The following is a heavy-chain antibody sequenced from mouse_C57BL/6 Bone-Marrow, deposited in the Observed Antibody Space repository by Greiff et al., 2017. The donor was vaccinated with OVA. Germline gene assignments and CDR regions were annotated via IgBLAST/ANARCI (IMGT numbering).Heavy chain of an antibody. D-gene: IGHD2-4*01. J-gene: IGHJ1*03. CDR3: ARWDYHWYFDV. CDR2: IYPGGGYT. Sequence: QVQLQQSGAELVRPGTSVTMSCKASGYTFTNYWIGWAKQRPGHGLEWIGDIYPGGGYTNYNEKFKGQATLTADKSSSTAYMQFSSLTSEDSAIYYCARWDYHWYFDVWGTGTTVTVSA. CDR1: GYTFTNYW. V-gene: IGHV1-63*01.